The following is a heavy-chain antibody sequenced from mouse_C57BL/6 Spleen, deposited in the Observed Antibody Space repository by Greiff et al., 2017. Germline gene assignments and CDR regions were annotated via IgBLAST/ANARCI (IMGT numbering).Heavy chain of an antibody. CDR2: IDPSDSYT. J-gene: IGHJ2*01. CDR3: ARRTVVDYFDN. Sequence: QVQLQQPGAELVMPGASVKLSCKASGYTFTSYWMHWVKQRPGQGLEWIGEIDPSDSYTNYNQKFKGKSTLTVDKSSSTAYMQLSSLTSEDSAVXYCARRTVVDYFDNWGQGTTLTFSS. D-gene: IGHD1-1*01. V-gene: IGHV1-69*01. CDR1: GYTFTSYW.